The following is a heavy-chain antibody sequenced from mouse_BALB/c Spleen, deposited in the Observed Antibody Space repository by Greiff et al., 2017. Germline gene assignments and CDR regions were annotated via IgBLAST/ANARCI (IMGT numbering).Heavy chain of an antibody. CDR3: ARGYGSYYYAMDY. CDR1: GFTFSSYA. Sequence: EVQLVESGGGLVKPGGSLKLSCAASGFTFSSYAMSWVRQTPEKRLEWVASISSGGSTYYPDSVKGRFTISRDNARNILYLQMSSLRSEDTAMYYCARGYGSYYYAMDYWGQGTSVTVSS. V-gene: IGHV5-6-5*01. CDR2: ISSGGST. D-gene: IGHD1-2*01. J-gene: IGHJ4*01.